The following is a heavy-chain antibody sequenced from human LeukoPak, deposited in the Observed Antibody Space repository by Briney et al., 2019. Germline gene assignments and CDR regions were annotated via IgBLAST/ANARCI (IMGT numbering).Heavy chain of an antibody. CDR1: GGSFSGYY. D-gene: IGHD2-15*01. CDR3: ARVSGGRDFDY. Sequence: PSETLSLTCAVYGGSFSGYYWSWIRQPPGKGLEWIGEINHSGGTNYNPSLKSRVTISVDTSKNQFSLKLSSVTAADTAVYYCARVSGGRDFDYWGQGTLVTVSS. CDR2: INHSGGT. J-gene: IGHJ4*02. V-gene: IGHV4-34*01.